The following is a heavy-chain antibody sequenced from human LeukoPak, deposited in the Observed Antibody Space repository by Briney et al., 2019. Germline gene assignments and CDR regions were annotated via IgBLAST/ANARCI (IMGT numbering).Heavy chain of an antibody. CDR2: IYHSGST. V-gene: IGHV4-34*01. J-gene: IGHJ4*02. D-gene: IGHD3-22*01. CDR3: ARPLHYYDSSGYYS. Sequence: SETLSLTCAVYGGSFSGYYWSWIRQPPGKGLEWIGSIYHSGSTYYNPSLKSRVTISVDTSKNQFSLKLSSVTAADTAVYYCARPLHYYDSSGYYSWGQGTLVTVSS. CDR1: GGSFSGYY.